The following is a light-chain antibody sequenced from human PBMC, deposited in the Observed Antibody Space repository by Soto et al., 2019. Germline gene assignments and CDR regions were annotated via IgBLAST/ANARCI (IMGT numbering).Light chain of an antibody. CDR2: GAS. Sequence: IGVTKSPATLSVSPGERATLSCGASQSVSSDLAWYHQKPGQAPRLLIYGASTRATGIPARFSGSGSGTEFTLTINSLQSEDFAVYYCQQYNNRPRTFGQGTKVDIK. J-gene: IGKJ1*01. V-gene: IGKV3-15*01. CDR3: QQYNNRPRT. CDR1: QSVSSD.